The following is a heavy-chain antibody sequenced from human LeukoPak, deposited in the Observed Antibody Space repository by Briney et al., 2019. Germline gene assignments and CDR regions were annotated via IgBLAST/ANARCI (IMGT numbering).Heavy chain of an antibody. J-gene: IGHJ3*02. Sequence: GGSLRLSCAASGFTFSSYSMNWVRQAPGKGLEWVSSISSSSSYIYYADSVKGRFTISRDNAKNSLYLQMNSLRAEDTAVYYCARDVSYDSSGYEAFDIWGQGTVVTVSS. V-gene: IGHV3-21*01. CDR1: GFTFSSYS. D-gene: IGHD3-22*01. CDR3: ARDVSYDSSGYEAFDI. CDR2: ISSSSSYI.